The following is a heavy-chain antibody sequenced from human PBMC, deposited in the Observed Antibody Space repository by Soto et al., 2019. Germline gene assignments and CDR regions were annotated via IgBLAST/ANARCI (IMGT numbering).Heavy chain of an antibody. D-gene: IGHD1-1*01. Sequence: PGGSLRLSCAASGFTFSSYAMHWVRQAPGKGLEWVAVISYDGSNKYYADSVKGRFTISRDNSKNTLYLQMNSLRAEDTAVYYCARVEAPAGPFDYWGQGTLVTVSS. CDR2: ISYDGSNK. CDR3: ARVEAPAGPFDY. J-gene: IGHJ4*02. CDR1: GFTFSSYA. V-gene: IGHV3-30-3*01.